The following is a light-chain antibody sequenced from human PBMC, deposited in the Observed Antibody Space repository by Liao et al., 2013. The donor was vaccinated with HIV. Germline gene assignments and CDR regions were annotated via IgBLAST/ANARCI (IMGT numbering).Light chain of an antibody. CDR2: YDT. Sequence: SDVLAQPPSVSVAPGETARITCGGDKVGSNGVHWYQQKPGQAPVVVMYYDTERPSGIPERLSGSNSQNTATLTISRVEAGDEADYYCQVWDALSDHPAIFGGGTKLTVL. V-gene: IGLV3-21*01. CDR3: QVWDALSDHPAI. CDR1: KVGSNG. J-gene: IGLJ2*01.